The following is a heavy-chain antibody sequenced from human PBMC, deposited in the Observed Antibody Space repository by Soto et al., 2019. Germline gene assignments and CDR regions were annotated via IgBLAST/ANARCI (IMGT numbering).Heavy chain of an antibody. CDR1: GYTFSGYY. V-gene: IGHV1-2*02. D-gene: IGHD6-13*01. Sequence: QVQLVQSGADVKKPGASVKVSCKTSGYTFSGYYMHWLRQAPGQGPEWMGWMNPNSGGTDYAQNFQGRVSMTWDMSISTAYMELIRLRSDYTVIYYCARGYYSSSWWVFDYWCRGSLVSVSS. J-gene: IGHJ4*02. CDR3: ARGYYSSSWWVFDY. CDR2: MNPNSGGT.